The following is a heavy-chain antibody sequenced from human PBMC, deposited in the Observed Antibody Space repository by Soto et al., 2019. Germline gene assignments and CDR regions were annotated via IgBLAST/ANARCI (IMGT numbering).Heavy chain of an antibody. CDR1: GYTLAELS. CDR3: ATAERWEFPSSGR. V-gene: IGHV1-24*01. CDR2: FDPEDGET. Sequence: ASVKISCKVSGYTLAELSMHWVRQAPGKGLEWMGGFDPEDGETIYAQKFQGRVTMTEDTSTDTAYMELSSLRSEDTAVYYCATAERWEFPSSGRWGQGTLVTVSS. D-gene: IGHD1-26*01. J-gene: IGHJ4*02.